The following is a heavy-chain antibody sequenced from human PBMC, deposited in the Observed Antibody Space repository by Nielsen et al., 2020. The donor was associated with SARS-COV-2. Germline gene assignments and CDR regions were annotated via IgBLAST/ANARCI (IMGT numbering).Heavy chain of an antibody. J-gene: IGHJ4*02. Sequence: SVNVSFKSSRYSFASYSMHWVRQSPGQRLEWMRWINAGNGNTRYSQKFQGRVTITRDTSASTAYMELSSLRSEDTAVYYCARHLRGYIDYWGQGTLVTVSS. V-gene: IGHV1-3*01. CDR3: ARHLRGYIDY. CDR2: INAGNGNT. CDR1: RYSFASYS.